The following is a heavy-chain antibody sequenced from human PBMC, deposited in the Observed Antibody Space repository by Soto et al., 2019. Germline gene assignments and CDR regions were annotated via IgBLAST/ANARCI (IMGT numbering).Heavy chain of an antibody. J-gene: IGHJ4*02. CDR1: GGSISSGGYS. V-gene: IGHV4-30-2*01. CDR2: IYHSGST. CDR3: ASAGGLGAVAADY. D-gene: IGHD6-19*01. Sequence: QLQLQESGSGLVKPSQTLSLTCAVSGGSISSGGYSWSWIRQPPGKGLEWIGYIYHSGSTYYNPSLKRRCTIPVDRSKNQFSLKRSSVTAADTAVYYCASAGGLGAVAADYWGQGTLVTVSS.